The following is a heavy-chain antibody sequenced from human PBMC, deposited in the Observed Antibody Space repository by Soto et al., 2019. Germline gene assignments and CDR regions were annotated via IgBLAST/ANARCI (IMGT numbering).Heavy chain of an antibody. Sequence: ASVKVSCNASGYTFTSYGISWVRQAPGQGLEWMGWISAYNGNTNYAQKLQGRVTMTTDTSTSTAYMELRSLRSDDTAVYYCARLHYDILTGYYPFDYWGQGTLVTVSS. V-gene: IGHV1-18*01. D-gene: IGHD3-9*01. CDR3: ARLHYDILTGYYPFDY. CDR2: ISAYNGNT. CDR1: GYTFTSYG. J-gene: IGHJ4*02.